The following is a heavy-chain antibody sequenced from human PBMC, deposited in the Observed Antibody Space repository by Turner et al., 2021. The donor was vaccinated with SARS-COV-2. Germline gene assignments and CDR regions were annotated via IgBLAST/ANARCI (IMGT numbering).Heavy chain of an antibody. V-gene: IGHV4-34*01. D-gene: IGHD6-19*01. CDR2: INHGEST. J-gene: IGHJ4*02. CDR3: AGSGWSLWYFDY. CDR1: GGSFSGYY. Sequence: QVQLQQWGAGLLKPSETLYLTWAAYGGSFSGYYWSWIRQPPGKGLEWIGEINHGESTNYNPSLNSRVTISGDTSKNQFSLKLISVTAAETAVDYCAGSGWSLWYFDYWGQGTLVTVSS.